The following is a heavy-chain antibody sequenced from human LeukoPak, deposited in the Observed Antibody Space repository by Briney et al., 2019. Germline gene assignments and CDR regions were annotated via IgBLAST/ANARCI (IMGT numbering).Heavy chain of an antibody. CDR2: ISGSGGST. CDR1: GFTFSSYA. CDR3: AKATDRIAVAGTWYFDY. Sequence: RGSLRLSCAASGFTFSSYAMSWVRQAPGKGLEWVSAISGSGGSTYYADSVKGRFTISRDNSKNTLYLQMNSLRAEDTAVYYCAKATDRIAVAGTWYFDYWGQGTLVTVSS. D-gene: IGHD6-19*01. J-gene: IGHJ4*02. V-gene: IGHV3-23*01.